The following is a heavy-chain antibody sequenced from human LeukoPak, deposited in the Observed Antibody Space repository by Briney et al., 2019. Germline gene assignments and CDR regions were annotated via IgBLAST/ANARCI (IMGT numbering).Heavy chain of an antibody. D-gene: IGHD3-22*01. CDR3: ARETYYYASSGYLHAFDI. J-gene: IGHJ3*02. V-gene: IGHV3-30-3*01. CDR2: ISYDGRNK. Sequence: PGRSLRLSCAASGFTFSSYAMHWVRQAPGKGLEWVAVISYDGRNKYYADSVKGRFTISRDNSKNTLYLQMNSLRAEDTAVYYCARETYYYASSGYLHAFDIWGQGTMVTVSS. CDR1: GFTFSSYA.